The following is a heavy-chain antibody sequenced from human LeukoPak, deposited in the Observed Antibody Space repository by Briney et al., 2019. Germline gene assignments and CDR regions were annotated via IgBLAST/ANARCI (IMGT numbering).Heavy chain of an antibody. CDR1: GYSISSGYY. CDR3: ARDSGDYGGNPKPFDY. J-gene: IGHJ4*02. V-gene: IGHV4-38-2*02. CDR2: IYYTGST. Sequence: SETLSLTCTVSGYSISSGYYWGWIRQPPGKGLEYIGYIYYTGSTNCNPSLKSRVTISVDTSKNQFSLKLSSVTAADTAVYYCARDSGDYGGNPKPFDYWGQGTLVTVSS. D-gene: IGHD4-23*01.